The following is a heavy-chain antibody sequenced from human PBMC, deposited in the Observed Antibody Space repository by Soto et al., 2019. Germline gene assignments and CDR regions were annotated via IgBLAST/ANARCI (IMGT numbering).Heavy chain of an antibody. D-gene: IGHD2-2*01. CDR2: IYRSGST. J-gene: IGHJ4*02. Sequence: TSETLSLTCTVSGDSVRNQYWSWIRRPPGRGLEWIGYIYRSGSTKYNPSLKSRLTISVDTSKNQFSLKLSSVTAADTAVYYCASTVLGYCSSTSCPFFDYWGQGTLVTVSS. CDR3: ASTVLGYCSSTSCPFFDY. V-gene: IGHV4-59*02. CDR1: GDSVRNQY.